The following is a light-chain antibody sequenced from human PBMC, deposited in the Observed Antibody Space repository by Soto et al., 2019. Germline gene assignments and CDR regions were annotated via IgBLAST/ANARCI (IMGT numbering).Light chain of an antibody. J-gene: IGKJ3*01. CDR1: QSVSSSY. Sequence: EVVLTQSPGTLSLSQGERATLSCRASQSVSSSYLAWYQQKPGQAPRLLIYGASSRATGIPDRFSGSGSGTDFTLTISRLEPEDFEVYYCQQYGSSPFTFGPGTKVDIK. CDR2: GAS. CDR3: QQYGSSPFT. V-gene: IGKV3-20*01.